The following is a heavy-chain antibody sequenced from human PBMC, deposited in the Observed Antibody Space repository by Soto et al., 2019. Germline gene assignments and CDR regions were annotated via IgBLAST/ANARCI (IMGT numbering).Heavy chain of an antibody. D-gene: IGHD3-16*01. J-gene: IGHJ4*02. CDR3: AKGGHIDC. CDR2: IKDDGGGT. CDR1: GFSFSTYW. Sequence: EVQLVESGGGLVQPGGSLRLSCAASGFSFSTYWMSWVRQAPGQGLEWVANIKDDGGGTYYVDSVKGRFTISRDNAKSSLFLQMNSLRAEDTAVYYCAKGGHIDCCGQGTLVTVSS. V-gene: IGHV3-7*03.